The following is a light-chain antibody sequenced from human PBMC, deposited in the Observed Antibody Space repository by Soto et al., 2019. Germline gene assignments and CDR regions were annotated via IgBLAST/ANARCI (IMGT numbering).Light chain of an antibody. CDR1: SSYVGGYNY. V-gene: IGLV2-14*01. CDR2: EVS. CDR3: SSYTSSSPYV. J-gene: IGLJ1*01. Sequence: QSALTQPASVSGSPGQSITISCNETSSYVGGYNYVSWYQQHPGKAPKLMIYEVSNRPSGVSNRFSGSKSGNTASLNISGLQAEDEADYYCSSYTSSSPYVFGTGTKLTVL.